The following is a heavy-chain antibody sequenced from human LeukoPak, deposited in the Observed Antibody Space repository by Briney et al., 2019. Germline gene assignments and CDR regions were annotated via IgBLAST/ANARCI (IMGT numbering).Heavy chain of an antibody. CDR3: ARGGYYDSESYYLNY. CDR2: IYPGDSDT. V-gene: IGHV5-51*01. J-gene: IGHJ4*02. Sequence: GESLKISCKVSGYSFTNYWIGWVRQMPGKGLEWMGIIYPGDSDTRDSPSFQGQVTISADKSISTAYLQWNSLKASDTAIYYCARGGYYDSESYYLNYWGQGTLVTVSS. D-gene: IGHD3-10*01. CDR1: GYSFTNYW.